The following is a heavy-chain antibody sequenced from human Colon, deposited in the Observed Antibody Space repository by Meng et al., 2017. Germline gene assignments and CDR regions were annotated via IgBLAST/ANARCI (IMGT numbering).Heavy chain of an antibody. V-gene: IGHV4-34*01. CDR2: INHSGST. Sequence: QVQLQQWGAGLLKPSETLSLTCAVYGGSFSGYYWNWIRQPPGKGLEWIGEINHSGSTNYNPSLKSRVSMSIDKSKNQFSLKLTSVTAADTAVYHCLRGSGGSVWGQGTLVTVSS. CDR1: GGSFSGYY. CDR3: LRGSGGSV. J-gene: IGHJ1*01. D-gene: IGHD3-10*01.